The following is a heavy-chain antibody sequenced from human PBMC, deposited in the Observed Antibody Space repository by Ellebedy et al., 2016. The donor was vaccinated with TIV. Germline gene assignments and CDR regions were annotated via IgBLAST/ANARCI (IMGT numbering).Heavy chain of an antibody. V-gene: IGHV2-70*12. D-gene: IGHD3-3*01. CDR1: GFSLSTSGMC. J-gene: IGHJ6*02. CDR2: IDWDDDK. CDR3: ARGARFWDGMDV. Sequence: SGPTLVKPTQTLTLTCTFSGFSLSTSGMCVSWIRQPPGKALEWLALIDWDDDKYYSTSLKTRLTISKDTSKNQVVLTMSNMDPGDTGTYYCARGARFWDGMDVWGQGTTVTVFS.